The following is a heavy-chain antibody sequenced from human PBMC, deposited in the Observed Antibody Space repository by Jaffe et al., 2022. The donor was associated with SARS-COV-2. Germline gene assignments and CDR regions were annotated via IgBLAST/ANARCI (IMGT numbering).Heavy chain of an antibody. CDR3: ARTGGYRNNWFDP. Sequence: QLQLQESGPGLVKPSETLSLTCTVSGGSISSSSYYWGWIRQPPGKGLEWIGSIYYSGSTYYNPSLKSRVTISVDTSKNQFSLKLSSVTAADTAVYYCARTGGYRNNWFDPWGQGTLVTVSS. J-gene: IGHJ5*02. D-gene: IGHD2-8*02. CDR1: GGSISSSSYY. CDR2: IYYSGST. V-gene: IGHV4-39*01.